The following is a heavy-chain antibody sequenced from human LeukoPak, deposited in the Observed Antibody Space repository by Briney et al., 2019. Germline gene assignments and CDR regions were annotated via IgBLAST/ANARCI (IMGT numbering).Heavy chain of an antibody. CDR1: GFTFSSYN. V-gene: IGHV3-21*01. J-gene: IGHJ4*02. D-gene: IGHD4-17*01. CDR2: ISSSSAYI. CDR3: ARVYGDYDRGYSDY. Sequence: GGSLRLSCAASGFTFSSYNMNWVRQAPGKGLEWVSSISSSSAYIYYADSVKSRFTISRDNAKNSLYLQMNSLRVEDTAVYYCARVYGDYDRGYSDYWGQGTLVTVSS.